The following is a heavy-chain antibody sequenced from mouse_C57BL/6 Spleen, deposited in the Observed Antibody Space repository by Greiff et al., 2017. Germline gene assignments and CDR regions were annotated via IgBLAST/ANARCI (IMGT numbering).Heavy chain of an antibody. J-gene: IGHJ2*01. CDR2: IDPENGDT. CDR3: TLRSYYFDY. V-gene: IGHV14-4*01. CDR1: GFNIKDDY. D-gene: IGHD1-1*01. Sequence: EVKLQESGAELVRPGASVKLSCTASGFNIKDDYMHWVKQRPEQGLEWIGWIDPENGDTEYASKFQGKATITADTSSNTAYLQLSSLTSEDTAVYYCTLRSYYFDYWGQGTTLTVSS.